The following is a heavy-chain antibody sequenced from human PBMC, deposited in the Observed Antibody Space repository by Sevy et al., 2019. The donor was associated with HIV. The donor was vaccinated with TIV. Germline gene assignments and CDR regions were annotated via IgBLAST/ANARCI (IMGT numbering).Heavy chain of an antibody. CDR3: TTDRKFVPFDY. D-gene: IGHD6-6*01. CDR1: GFTFSDAW. Sequence: GGSLRLSCATSGFTFSDAWMSWVRQTPGKGLECVGSIKSQTYGGTADYAAFVKGRFTISRDDTIGTLYLQMSSLKSDDTAVYYCTTDRKFVPFDYWGQGTLVTVSS. J-gene: IGHJ4*02. CDR2: IKSQTYGGTA. V-gene: IGHV3-15*01.